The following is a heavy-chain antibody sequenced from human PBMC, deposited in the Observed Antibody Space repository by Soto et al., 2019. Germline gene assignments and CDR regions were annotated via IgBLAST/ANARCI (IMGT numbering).Heavy chain of an antibody. CDR2: INPNSGGT. J-gene: IGHJ6*02. D-gene: IGHD6-6*01. Sequence: ASVKVSCKASGSTFTAYYVHWVRQAPVQGLEWRGWINPNSGGTKYAQKFQGWVTMARDTSISTAYMELSRLRSDDTAMYYCAKSMNHYGMDVWGQGTTVTVSS. CDR3: AKSMNHYGMDV. CDR1: GSTFTAYY. V-gene: IGHV1-2*04.